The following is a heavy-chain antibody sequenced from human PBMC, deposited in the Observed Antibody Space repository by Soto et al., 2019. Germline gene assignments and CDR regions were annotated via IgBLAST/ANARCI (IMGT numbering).Heavy chain of an antibody. CDR2: ISLYNGNT. CDR3: ARDTYDTTGYPLDY. Sequence: ASVKVSCKAYDFNFTSHGISWVRQAPGQGLEWMGWISLYNGNTNYAQQFQGRVTMTTDTSTSTAYMELRSLTSDDTAIYYCARDTYDTTGYPLDYWGQGTLVTVSS. J-gene: IGHJ4*02. V-gene: IGHV1-18*04. CDR1: DFNFTSHG. D-gene: IGHD3-22*01.